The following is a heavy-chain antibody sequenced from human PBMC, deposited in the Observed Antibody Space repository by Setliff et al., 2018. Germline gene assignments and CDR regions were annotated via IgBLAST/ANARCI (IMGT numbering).Heavy chain of an antibody. CDR1: GGSFSGYY. CDR3: ARGKVLYDYVWGSYRYEDYYYGMDV. J-gene: IGHJ6*02. V-gene: IGHV4-34*01. D-gene: IGHD3-16*02. Sequence: SETLSLTCAVYGGSFSGYYWSWIRQPPGKGLEWIGEINHSGSANYNPSLKSRVTISVDTSKNQFSLKLSSVTAADTAVYYCARGKVLYDYVWGSYRYEDYYYGMDVWGQGTTVTVSS. CDR2: INHSGSA.